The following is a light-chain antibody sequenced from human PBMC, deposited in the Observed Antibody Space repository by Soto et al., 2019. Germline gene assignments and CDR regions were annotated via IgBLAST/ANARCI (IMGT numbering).Light chain of an antibody. CDR2: RTF. CDR1: ASNIGSKT. Sequence: QSVLTQPPSASGTPGQRFTISCSGSASNIGSKTVDWYQHLPGTPPKLLIHRTFQRPSGVPARFSGSKSDTSASLAISGLQSEDEADYYCAAWDDTLDEYVFGTGTKVTVL. V-gene: IGLV1-44*01. CDR3: AAWDDTLDEYV. J-gene: IGLJ1*01.